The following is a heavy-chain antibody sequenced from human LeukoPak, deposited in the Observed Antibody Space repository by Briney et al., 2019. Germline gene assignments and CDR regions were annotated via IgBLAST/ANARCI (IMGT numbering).Heavy chain of an antibody. D-gene: IGHD3-10*01. CDR2: INPNSGGT. Sequence: GASVKVSCKASGYTFTGYYMHWVRQAPGQGLEWMGWINPNSGGTNYAQKFQGRVTMTRDTSISTAYMELSRLRSDDTAVYYCARGGDGSGSYWEEFDYWGQGTLVTVSS. CDR1: GYTFTGYY. CDR3: ARGGDGSGSYWEEFDY. V-gene: IGHV1-2*02. J-gene: IGHJ4*02.